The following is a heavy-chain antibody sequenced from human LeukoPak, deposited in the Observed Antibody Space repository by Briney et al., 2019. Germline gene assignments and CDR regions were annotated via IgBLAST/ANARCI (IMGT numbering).Heavy chain of an antibody. Sequence: GGSLRLSCAASGFTFSSYWMHWVRQAPGKGLVRVSRINSDGSSTSYADSVKGRFTISRDNAKNTLYLQMNSLRAEDTAVYYCASSGRAAGDYWGQGTLVTVSS. J-gene: IGHJ4*02. CDR2: INSDGSST. D-gene: IGHD6-13*01. CDR3: ASSGRAAGDY. CDR1: GFTFSSYW. V-gene: IGHV3-74*01.